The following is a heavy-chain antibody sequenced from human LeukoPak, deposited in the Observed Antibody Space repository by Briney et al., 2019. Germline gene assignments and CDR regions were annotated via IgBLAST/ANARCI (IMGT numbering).Heavy chain of an antibody. V-gene: IGHV4-38-2*02. J-gene: IGHJ4*02. CDR2: IYHSGTT. Sequence: SEILSLTCTVSNYSITSGYYWRWIPQPPGKARAWIGSIYHSGTTHYNPSLKSRVTISVDTSKNQFSLNLSSVTAADTAVYYCARVSRGYDILYWGQGTLVTVSS. CDR1: NYSITSGYY. CDR3: ARVSRGYDILY. D-gene: IGHD3-9*01.